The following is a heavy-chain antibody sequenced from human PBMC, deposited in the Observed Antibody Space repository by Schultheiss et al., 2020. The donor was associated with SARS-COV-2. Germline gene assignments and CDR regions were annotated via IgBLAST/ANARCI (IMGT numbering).Heavy chain of an antibody. V-gene: IGHV1-46*03. CDR3: ARDSITIFGVVINVGGMDV. Sequence: ASVKVSCKASGYTFTSYGISWVRQAPGQGLEWMGIINPSGGSTSYAQKFQGRVTMTRDTSTSTVYMELSSLRSEDTAVYYCARDSITIFGVVINVGGMDVWGQGTTVTVSS. D-gene: IGHD3-3*01. J-gene: IGHJ6*02. CDR2: INPSGGST. CDR1: GYTFTSYG.